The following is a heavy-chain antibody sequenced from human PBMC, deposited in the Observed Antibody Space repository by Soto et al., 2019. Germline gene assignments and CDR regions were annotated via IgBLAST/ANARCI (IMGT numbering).Heavy chain of an antibody. CDR3: ARGFLGYSYGYGFDY. J-gene: IGHJ4*02. V-gene: IGHV4-61*01. D-gene: IGHD5-18*01. Sequence: SETLSLTCTVSGGSVSSGSYYWSWIRQPPGKGLEWIGYIYYSGSTNYNPSLKSRVTISVDTSKNQFSLKLSSVTAADTAVYYCARGFLGYSYGYGFDYWGQGTLVTVSS. CDR2: IYYSGST. CDR1: GGSVSSGSYY.